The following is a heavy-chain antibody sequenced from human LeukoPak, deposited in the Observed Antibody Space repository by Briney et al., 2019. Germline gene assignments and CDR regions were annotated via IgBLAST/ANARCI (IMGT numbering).Heavy chain of an antibody. CDR1: GYTLTELS. J-gene: IGHJ4*02. CDR2: VDPENGET. CDR3: AKESTGSSPDY. V-gene: IGHV1-24*01. Sequence: GASVKVSCKVSGYTLTELSMHWVRQAPGKGLEWVGGVDPENGETIYAQKFQGRVTMTEDTSTDTAYMELSSLRVEDTALYYCAKESTGSSPDYWGQGTLVTVSS. D-gene: IGHD1-26*01.